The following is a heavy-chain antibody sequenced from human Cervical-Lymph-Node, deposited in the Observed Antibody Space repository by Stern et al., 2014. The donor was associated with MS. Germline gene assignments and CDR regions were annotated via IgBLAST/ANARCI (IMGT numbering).Heavy chain of an antibody. CDR3: ARQTTAWASDV. V-gene: IGHV5-51*01. CDR2: IYPGDSET. D-gene: IGHD1-14*01. Sequence: VQLVQSGAELIRPGESLKISCKGSGYKFSIYWIAWVRQMPGKGLEWMGIIYPGDSETRYSPSFQGQVTMSADKSTSTAYPQWSSLNASDTAMYFCARQTTAWASDVWGQGTLVTVSS. J-gene: IGHJ4*02. CDR1: GYKFSIYW.